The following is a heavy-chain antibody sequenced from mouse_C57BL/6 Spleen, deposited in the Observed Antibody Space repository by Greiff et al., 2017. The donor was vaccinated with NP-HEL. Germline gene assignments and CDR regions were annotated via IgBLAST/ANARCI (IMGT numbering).Heavy chain of an antibody. CDR2: INPGSGGT. V-gene: IGHV1-54*01. D-gene: IGHD1-1*01. J-gene: IGHJ4*01. CDR3: ARSNYGSRGAMDY. Sequence: QVQLQQSGAELVRPGTSVKVSCKASGYAFTNYLIEWVKQRPGQGLEWIGVINPGSGGTNYNEKFKGKATLTADKSSSTAYMQLSSLTSEDSAVYFCARSNYGSRGAMDYWGQGTSVTVSS. CDR1: GYAFTNYL.